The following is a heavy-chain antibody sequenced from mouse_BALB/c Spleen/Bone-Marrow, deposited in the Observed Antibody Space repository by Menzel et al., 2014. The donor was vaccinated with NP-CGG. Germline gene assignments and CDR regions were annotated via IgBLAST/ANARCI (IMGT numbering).Heavy chain of an antibody. CDR1: GFTLSSYG. CDR3: GRNYYGSSYYFDY. D-gene: IGHD1-1*01. CDR2: ISSGGSYT. V-gene: IGHV5-6*02. Sequence: EVMLVESGGDLVKPGGSLKLSCVASGFTLSSYGMSWVRQTPDKRLEWVATISSGGSYTYYPDSVKGRFTISRDNAKNTLYLQMSSLKSEDTAMYYCGRNYYGSSYYFDYWGQGTTLTVSS. J-gene: IGHJ2*01.